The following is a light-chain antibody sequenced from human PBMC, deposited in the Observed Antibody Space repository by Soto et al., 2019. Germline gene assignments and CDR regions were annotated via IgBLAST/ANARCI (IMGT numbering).Light chain of an antibody. CDR2: GAS. CDR3: QQYDSSPYWT. CDR1: QSVGGSY. Sequence: EIVLTQSPGTLSLSPGERATLSCRASQSVGGSYLARYQKKPGQAPRLLLYGASSRATGIPDRFSGSGSGTDFTLTISRLEPEDFAVYYCQQYDSSPYWTFGQGTKVEIK. V-gene: IGKV3-20*01. J-gene: IGKJ1*01.